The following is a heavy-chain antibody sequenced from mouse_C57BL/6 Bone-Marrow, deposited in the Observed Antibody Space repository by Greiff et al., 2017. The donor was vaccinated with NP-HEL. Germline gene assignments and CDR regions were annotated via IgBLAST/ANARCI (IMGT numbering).Heavy chain of an antibody. J-gene: IGHJ4*01. CDR2: ISSGSSTI. Sequence: EVQLVESGGGLVKPGGSLKLSCAASGFSFSDYGMHWVRQAPEKGLEWVAYISSGSSTIYYADTVTGRFTISRDNAKNTLFLQKTSLRYEDTAMYYYARTLLLWYIDYGGQGTSVTVSS. CDR3: ARTLLLWYIDY. CDR1: GFSFSDYG. V-gene: IGHV5-17*01. D-gene: IGHD2-1*01.